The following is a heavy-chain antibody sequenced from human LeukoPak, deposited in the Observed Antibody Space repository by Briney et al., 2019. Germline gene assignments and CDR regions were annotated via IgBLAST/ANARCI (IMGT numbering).Heavy chain of an antibody. CDR2: IRYDGSNK. Sequence: PGGSLRLSCAASGFTFSSYSMNWVRQAPGKGLEWVAFIRYDGSNKYYADSVKGRFTISRDNSKNTLYLQMNSLRAEDTAVYYCAKERGGDYAMHFDYWGQGTLVTVSS. CDR3: AKERGGDYAMHFDY. V-gene: IGHV3-30*02. J-gene: IGHJ4*02. D-gene: IGHD2-2*01. CDR1: GFTFSSYS.